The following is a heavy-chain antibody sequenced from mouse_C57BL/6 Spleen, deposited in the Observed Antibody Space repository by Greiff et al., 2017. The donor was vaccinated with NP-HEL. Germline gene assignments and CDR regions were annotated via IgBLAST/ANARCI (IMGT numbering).Heavy chain of an antibody. V-gene: IGHV7-3*01. J-gene: IGHJ1*03. CDR2: IRNKANGYTT. CDR1: GFTFTDYY. Sequence: DVKLVESGGGLVQPGGSLSLSCAASGFTFTDYYMSWVRQPPGKALEWLGFIRNKANGYTTEYSASVKGRFTISRDNSQSILYLQMNALRAEDSATYYCARYRGYGLWYFDVWGTGTTVTVSS. D-gene: IGHD2-2*01. CDR3: ARYRGYGLWYFDV.